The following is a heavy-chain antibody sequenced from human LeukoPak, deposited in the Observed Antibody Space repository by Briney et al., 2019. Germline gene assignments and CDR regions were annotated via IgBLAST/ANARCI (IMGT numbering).Heavy chain of an antibody. CDR1: GGTFISYA. D-gene: IGHD6-6*01. V-gene: IGHV1-69*13. CDR2: IIPIFGTA. CDR3: ARGAARRLNWFDP. Sequence: GASVKVSCKASGGTFISYAISWVRQAPGQGLEWMGGIIPIFGTANYAQKFQGRVTITADESTSTAYMELSSLRSEDTAVYYCARGAARRLNWFDPWGQGTLVTVSS. J-gene: IGHJ5*02.